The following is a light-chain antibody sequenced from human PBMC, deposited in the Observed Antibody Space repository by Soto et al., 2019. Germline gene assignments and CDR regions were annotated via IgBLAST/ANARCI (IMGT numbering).Light chain of an antibody. J-gene: IGLJ3*02. CDR2: RNN. Sequence: QSVLTQPPSASGTPGQRVTISCSGSSSNIGSHDVYWYQQLPGTAPKLLIYRNNQRPSGVPDRFSGSESGTSASLAISGLRSEDEADYYCATWDISLSAWVFGGGTKLTVL. CDR1: SSNIGSHD. CDR3: ATWDISLSAWV. V-gene: IGLV1-47*01.